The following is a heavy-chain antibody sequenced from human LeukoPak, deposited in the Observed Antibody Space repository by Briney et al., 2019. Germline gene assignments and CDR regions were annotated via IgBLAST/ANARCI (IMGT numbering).Heavy chain of an antibody. CDR2: IIPIFGTA. Sequence: GSSVKVSCKASGGTFSSYAISWVRQAPGQGLEWMGGIIPIFGTANYAQKFQGRVTITTDESTSTAYMELSSLRSEDTAVYYCARETVDTAMVGRRIPPPRYYYYYYYMDVWGKGTTVTVSS. D-gene: IGHD5-18*01. CDR1: GGTFSSYA. V-gene: IGHV1-69*05. J-gene: IGHJ6*03. CDR3: ARETVDTAMVGRRIPPPRYYYYYYYMDV.